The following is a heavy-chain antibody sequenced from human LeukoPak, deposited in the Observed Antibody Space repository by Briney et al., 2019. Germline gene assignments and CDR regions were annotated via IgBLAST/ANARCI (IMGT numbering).Heavy chain of an antibody. Sequence: GGSLGLSCAASGFTFNNYTMNWVRQAPGKGLEWVSSISGGGETTYYADSAKGRFTISRDNSQNTLYLQMNSLRAEDTAVYYCTRDYADYVGYFFFDYWGQGTLVTVSS. J-gene: IGHJ4*02. CDR1: GFTFNNYT. V-gene: IGHV3-23*01. D-gene: IGHD4-17*01. CDR3: TRDYADYVGYFFFDY. CDR2: ISGGGETT.